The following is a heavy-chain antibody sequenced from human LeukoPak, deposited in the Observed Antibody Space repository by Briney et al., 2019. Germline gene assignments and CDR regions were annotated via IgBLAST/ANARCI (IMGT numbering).Heavy chain of an antibody. Sequence: GGSLRLSCAASGFTFSSYSMNWVRQAPGKGLEWVSYISSSSSTIYYADSVKGRFTISRDNAKNSLYLQMNSLTAEDTAVYYCARNPPGIVGAPTHYCYYMDAWGRGTTVTISS. CDR3: ARNPPGIVGAPTHYCYYMDA. CDR1: GFTFSSYS. CDR2: ISSSSSTI. V-gene: IGHV3-48*01. D-gene: IGHD1-26*01. J-gene: IGHJ6*03.